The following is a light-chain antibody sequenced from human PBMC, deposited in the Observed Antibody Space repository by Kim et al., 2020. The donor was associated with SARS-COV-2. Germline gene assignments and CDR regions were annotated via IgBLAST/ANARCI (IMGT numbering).Light chain of an antibody. Sequence: VSPGERATLSCRASQSVSSNLAWYQQKPGQAPRLLIYGASTRATGIPARFSGSGSGTEFTLTISSLQSEDFAVYYCQQYNNWPQTFGQGTRLEIK. J-gene: IGKJ5*01. V-gene: IGKV3-15*01. CDR2: GAS. CDR3: QQYNNWPQT. CDR1: QSVSSN.